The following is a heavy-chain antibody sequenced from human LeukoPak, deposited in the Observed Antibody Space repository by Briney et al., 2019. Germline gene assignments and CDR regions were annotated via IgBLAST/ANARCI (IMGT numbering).Heavy chain of an antibody. Sequence: GGSLRLSCAASGFTFSSYSMNWVRQAPGKGLEWVSSISSSSSYIYYADSVKGRFAISRDNSKSTLYLQMNSLRAEDTAVYYCAKHSCYDFYCGMDVWGQGTTVTVSS. CDR2: ISSSSSYI. J-gene: IGHJ6*02. CDR3: AKHSCYDFYCGMDV. D-gene: IGHD3-3*01. V-gene: IGHV3-21*04. CDR1: GFTFSSYS.